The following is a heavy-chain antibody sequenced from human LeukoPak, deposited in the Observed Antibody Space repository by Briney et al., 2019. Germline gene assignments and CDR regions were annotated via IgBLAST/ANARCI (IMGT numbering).Heavy chain of an antibody. CDR1: GGSISSYY. Sequence: SETLSLTCTVSGGSISSYYWSWIRQPPGKGLEWIGYIYYSGSTNYNPSLKSRVTISVDTSKNQFSLKLSSVTAADTAVYYCAKVQRAAIFGVVRESPYWGQGTLVTVSS. CDR3: AKVQRAAIFGVVRESPY. CDR2: IYYSGST. J-gene: IGHJ4*02. V-gene: IGHV4-59*01. D-gene: IGHD3-3*01.